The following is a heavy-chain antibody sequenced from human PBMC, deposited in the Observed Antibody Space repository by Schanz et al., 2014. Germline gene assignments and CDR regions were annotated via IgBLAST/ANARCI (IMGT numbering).Heavy chain of an antibody. CDR2: IVPILTIP. CDR1: GGTFSSYT. Sequence: QVQLLQSGAEVKKPGSSVKVSCKASGGTFSSYTFSWVRQAPGQGLEWMGRIVPILTIPNYAEKFQGRVTITADKSTSTAYMDLSSLTSEDTAIYYCARALGHFDILTGSYNIRWLDPWGQGTLVTVSS. D-gene: IGHD3-9*01. J-gene: IGHJ5*02. V-gene: IGHV1-69*02. CDR3: ARALGHFDILTGSYNIRWLDP.